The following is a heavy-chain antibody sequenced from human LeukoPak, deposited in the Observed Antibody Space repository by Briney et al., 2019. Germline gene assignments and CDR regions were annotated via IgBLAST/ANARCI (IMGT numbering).Heavy chain of an antibody. CDR1: GFTFSSYA. J-gene: IGHJ4*02. Sequence: GGSLRLSCAASGFTFSSYAMSWDRQAPGKGLEWVSAISGSGGSTYYADSVKGRFTISRDNSKNTLYLQMNSLRAEDTAVYYCAKAHTEYQLLSGFYWGQGTLVTVSS. CDR2: ISGSGGST. CDR3: AKAHTEYQLLSGFY. D-gene: IGHD2-2*01. V-gene: IGHV3-23*01.